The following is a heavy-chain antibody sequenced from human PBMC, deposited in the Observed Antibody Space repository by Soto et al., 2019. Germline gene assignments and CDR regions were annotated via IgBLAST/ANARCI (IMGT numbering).Heavy chain of an antibody. D-gene: IGHD3-16*01. CDR1: GYTFTSYD. V-gene: IGHV1-8*01. CDR3: ARAWGADYYYYYYMDF. Sequence: ASVKVSCKASGYTFTSYDINWVRQATGQGLEWMGWMNPNSGNTGYAQKFQGRVTMTRNTSISTAYMELSSLRSEDTAVYYCARAWGADYYYYYYMDFWGKGTTVTVSS. J-gene: IGHJ6*03. CDR2: MNPNSGNT.